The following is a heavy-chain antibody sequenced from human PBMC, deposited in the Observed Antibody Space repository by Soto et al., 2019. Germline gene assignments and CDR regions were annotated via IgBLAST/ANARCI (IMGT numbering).Heavy chain of an antibody. CDR2: TYYRSQWFN. J-gene: IGHJ4*02. D-gene: IGHD2-2*01. Sequence: PSQTLSLTCAISGDSVSSNIVTWDWIRQSPSRGLEWLGRTYYRSQWFNDYAVSVKSRMTINADTPKNQFSLQLNYVTPEGTAVYYCARLIATSWFVGWGQGTPVTVSS. V-gene: IGHV6-1*01. CDR3: ARLIATSWFVG. CDR1: GDSVSSNIVT.